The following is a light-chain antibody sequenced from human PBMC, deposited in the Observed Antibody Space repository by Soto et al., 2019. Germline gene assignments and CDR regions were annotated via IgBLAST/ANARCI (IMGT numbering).Light chain of an antibody. Sequence: DIVMTQSPDSLAVSLGERATINCRSSQSVLFTSNNKSYLAWYQQKSGQSPKLLIYWASTRESGVPDRVSGSGSGTDFTLTISSLQAEDVAVYYCQQYYSLPLTFGGGTKVEIK. CDR1: QSVLFTSNNKSY. V-gene: IGKV4-1*01. J-gene: IGKJ4*01. CDR3: QQYYSLPLT. CDR2: WAS.